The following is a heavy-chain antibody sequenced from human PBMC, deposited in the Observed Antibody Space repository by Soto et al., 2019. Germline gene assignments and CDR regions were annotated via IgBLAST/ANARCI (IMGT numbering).Heavy chain of an antibody. J-gene: IGHJ4*02. CDR3: ARDRGYSSSWYLDY. CDR2: ISAYNGNT. V-gene: IGHV1-18*01. Sequence: ASVKVSCKASGYTFTSYGITWVRQAPGQGLEWMGWISAYNGNTNYAQKLQGRVTMTTDTSTSTAYMELRSLRSDDTAVYYCARDRGYSSSWYLDYWGQGTLVIVSS. D-gene: IGHD6-13*01. CDR1: GYTFTSYG.